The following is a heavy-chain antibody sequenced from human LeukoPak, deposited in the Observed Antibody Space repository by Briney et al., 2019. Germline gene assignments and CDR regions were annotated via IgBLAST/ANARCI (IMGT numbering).Heavy chain of an antibody. D-gene: IGHD6-13*01. V-gene: IGHV1-69*13. CDR3: ARASAAEVGGYYMDV. CDR2: IIPIFGTA. CDR1: GGTFSSYA. Sequence: ASVKVSCKASGGTFSSYAISWVRQAPGQGLEWMGGIIPIFGTANYAQKFQGRVTITADESTSTAYMELSSLRSEDTAVYYCARASAAEVGGYYMDVWGKGTTVTVSS. J-gene: IGHJ6*03.